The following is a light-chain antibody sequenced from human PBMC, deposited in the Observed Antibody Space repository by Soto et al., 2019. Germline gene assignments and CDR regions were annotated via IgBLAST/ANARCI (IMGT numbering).Light chain of an antibody. CDR1: SSDVGGYNY. Sequence: QSVLTQPASVSGSPGQSITISCTGTSSDVGGYNYVSWYQHHPGKTPKLMICDVSNRPSGVSNRFSGSKSGNTASLTISGLQAEDEAEYYCSSYTSSSTYVFGTGTKVTVL. V-gene: IGLV2-14*03. J-gene: IGLJ1*01. CDR2: DVS. CDR3: SSYTSSSTYV.